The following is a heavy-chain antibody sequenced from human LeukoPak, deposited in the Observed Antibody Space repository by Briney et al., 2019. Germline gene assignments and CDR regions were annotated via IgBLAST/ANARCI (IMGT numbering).Heavy chain of an antibody. Sequence: GGSLRLSCTAFGFTFSGYGMHWVRQAPGKGLEWVSVIHSGGRAYYADPVKGRFTTSRDNSKNTLDLQVNSLSVEDTAVYYCVGVETITMVRGASGDVWGKGTTVTVSS. J-gene: IGHJ6*04. D-gene: IGHD3-10*01. CDR3: VGVETITMVRGASGDV. CDR2: IHSGGRA. CDR1: GFTFSGYG. V-gene: IGHV3-66*02.